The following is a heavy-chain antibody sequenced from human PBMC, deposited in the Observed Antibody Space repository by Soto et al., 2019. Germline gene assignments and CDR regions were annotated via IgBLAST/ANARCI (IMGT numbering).Heavy chain of an antibody. CDR1: GGTFSSYT. D-gene: IGHD3-22*01. V-gene: IGHV1-69*02. Sequence: SVEVSCKASGGTFSSYTISWVRQAPGQGLEWMGRIIPILGIANYAQKFQGRVTITADKSTSTAYMELSSLRSEDTAVYYCARAIYRPFKNYYDSSGYYDGSDYWGQGTLVTVSS. CDR2: IIPILGIA. CDR3: ARAIYRPFKNYYDSSGYYDGSDY. J-gene: IGHJ4*02.